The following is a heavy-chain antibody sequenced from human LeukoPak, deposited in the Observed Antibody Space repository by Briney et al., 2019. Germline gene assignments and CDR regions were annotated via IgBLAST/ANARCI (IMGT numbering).Heavy chain of an antibody. CDR1: GFTFSSFE. CDR3: AKVRPTRFVESSGWLELGY. V-gene: IGHV3-43*02. CDR2: ISGDGSRT. D-gene: IGHD6-19*01. J-gene: IGHJ4*02. Sequence: GGSLRLSCAASGFTFSSFEINWVRQAPGKGLEWVSLISGDGSRTYYADSVKGRFTISRDNSKNSLYLQMNSLRTEDTAFYYCAKVRPTRFVESSGWLELGYWGQGTLVTVSS.